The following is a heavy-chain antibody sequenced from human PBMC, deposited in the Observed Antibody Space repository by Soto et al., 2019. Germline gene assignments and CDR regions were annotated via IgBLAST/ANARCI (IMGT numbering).Heavy chain of an antibody. Sequence: ASVKVSCKVSGYTLTELSMHWVRQAPGKGLEWMGGFDPEDGETIYAQKFQGRVTMTEDTSTDTAYMELRNLTSEDTAVYFSVRGYCTTSLCSGDFQFWGQGTLVTVSS. CDR2: FDPEDGET. CDR1: GYTLTELS. J-gene: IGHJ1*01. D-gene: IGHD2-15*01. CDR3: VRGYCTTSLCSGDFQF. V-gene: IGHV1-24*01.